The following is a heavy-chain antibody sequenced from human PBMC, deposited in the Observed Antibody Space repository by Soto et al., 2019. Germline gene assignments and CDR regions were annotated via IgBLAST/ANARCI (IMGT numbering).Heavy chain of an antibody. Sequence: QVQLVESGGGLVKPGGSLRLSCAASGFTFSDYYMSWIRQAPGKGLEWVSYISSSSSYTDYAASVKGRFTISRDNAKNSLYLQMNSLRAEDTAVYYCARDYYDSSGYYPDSYYYGLDVW. CDR3: ARDYYDSSGYYPDSYYYGLDV. V-gene: IGHV3-11*06. D-gene: IGHD3-22*01. CDR1: GFTFSDYY. J-gene: IGHJ6*01. CDR2: ISSSSSYT.